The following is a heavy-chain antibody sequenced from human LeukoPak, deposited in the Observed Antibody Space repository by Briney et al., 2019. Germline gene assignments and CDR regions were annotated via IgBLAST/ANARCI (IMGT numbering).Heavy chain of an antibody. Sequence: SETLSLTCAVSGYSISSGYYWGWIRPPPGKGLEWIGSIYHSGSTYYNPSLKSRVTISVDTSKNQFSLKLSSVTAADTAVYYCARSLVAVPAAIDWFDPWGQGTLVTVSS. CDR2: IYHSGST. CDR1: GYSISSGYY. CDR3: ARSLVAVPAAIDWFDP. D-gene: IGHD2-2*01. J-gene: IGHJ5*02. V-gene: IGHV4-38-2*01.